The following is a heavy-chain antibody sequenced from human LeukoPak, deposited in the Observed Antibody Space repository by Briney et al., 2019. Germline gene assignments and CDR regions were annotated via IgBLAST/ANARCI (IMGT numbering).Heavy chain of an antibody. D-gene: IGHD4-17*01. V-gene: IGHV3-64D*06. Sequence: GGSLRLSCSASGFTFSTYFMHWVRQAPGKGLECVSAITGSGGSTYYADSVKGRFTISRDNSKNTLYLQMSSLRAEDTAVYYCARSRTYGDYGRGLDYWGQGTLVTVSS. J-gene: IGHJ4*02. CDR2: ITGSGGST. CDR1: GFTFSTYF. CDR3: ARSRTYGDYGRGLDY.